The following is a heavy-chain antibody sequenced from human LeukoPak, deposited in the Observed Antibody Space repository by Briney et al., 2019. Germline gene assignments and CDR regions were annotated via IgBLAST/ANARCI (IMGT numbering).Heavy chain of an antibody. Sequence: PGGSLRLSCAASGFTFSSYEMNWVRQAPGKGLEWVSYISSSGSTIYYADSVKGRFTISRDNAKNSLYLQMNSLRAEDTAVYYCAKDQRLGELQYTNPPFDYWGQGTLVTVSS. CDR2: ISSSGSTI. J-gene: IGHJ4*02. V-gene: IGHV3-48*03. D-gene: IGHD3-16*01. CDR3: AKDQRLGELQYTNPPFDY. CDR1: GFTFSSYE.